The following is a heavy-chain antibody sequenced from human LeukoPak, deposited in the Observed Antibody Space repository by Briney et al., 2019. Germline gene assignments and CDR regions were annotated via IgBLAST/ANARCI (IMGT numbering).Heavy chain of an antibody. CDR2: MNPNSGNT. V-gene: IGHV1-8*01. J-gene: IGHJ3*02. CDR1: GYTFTSYD. CDR3: ARGLATAYYDILTGQSGSDAFDI. Sequence: ASVTVSCTASGYTFTSYDINWVRQATGQGLEWMGWMNPNSGNTGCAQKFQGRVTMTRNTPISTAYMELSSLRSEDTAVYYCARGLATAYYDILTGQSGSDAFDIWGQGTMVTVSS. D-gene: IGHD3-9*01.